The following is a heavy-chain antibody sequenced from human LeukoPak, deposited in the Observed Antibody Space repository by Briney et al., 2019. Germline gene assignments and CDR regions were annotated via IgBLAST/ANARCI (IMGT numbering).Heavy chain of an antibody. D-gene: IGHD5-18*01. CDR2: IWYDGSNE. V-gene: IGHV3-33*06. CDR3: AKDSTKNTLMVPLDY. CDR1: GFSFSSYG. J-gene: IGHJ4*02. Sequence: GGSLRLSCAASGFSFSSYGMHWVRQAPGKGLEWVAVIWYDGSNEYYADSLKGRFTISRDNSKNTLYLHMNSLRAEDTAIYYCAKDSTKNTLMVPLDYWGQGTLVTDSS.